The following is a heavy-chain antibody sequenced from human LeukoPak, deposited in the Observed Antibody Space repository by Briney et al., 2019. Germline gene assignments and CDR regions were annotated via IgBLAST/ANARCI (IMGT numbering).Heavy chain of an antibody. CDR3: ARDLSGYDSY. J-gene: IGHJ4*02. V-gene: IGHV4-31*03. D-gene: IGHD5-12*01. Sequence: SETLSLTCTVSGGSISSGGYYWSWIRQHPGKGLEWIGYIYHSGSTYYNPSLKSRVTISVDRSKNQFSLKLSSVTAADTAVYYCARDLSGYDSYWGQGTLVTVSS. CDR2: IYHSGST. CDR1: GGSISSGGYY.